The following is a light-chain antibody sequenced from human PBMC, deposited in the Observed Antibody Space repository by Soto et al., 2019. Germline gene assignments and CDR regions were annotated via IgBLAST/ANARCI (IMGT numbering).Light chain of an antibody. CDR2: YDD. CDR3: AVWDDSLNGVV. V-gene: IGLV1-36*01. J-gene: IGLJ3*02. Sequence: QSVLTQPPSVSEAPRQRVTISCSGSRSNVGNNAVNWYQQLPGKAPKLLIYYDDLLPSGVPDRFSGSKSGTSASLAISGLQSEDEADYYCAVWDDSLNGVVFGGGTKVTVL. CDR1: RSNVGNNA.